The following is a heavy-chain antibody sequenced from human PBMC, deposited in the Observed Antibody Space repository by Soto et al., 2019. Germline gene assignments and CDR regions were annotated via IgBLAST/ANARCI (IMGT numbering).Heavy chain of an antibody. Sequence: SETLSFTCAVSGGSISTSDWWSWVRQPPGTGLEWIGEIFHSGSTHYNPSLRGRVSISVDKSKSQFSLKLTSVAAADTAVYYCARMGYCSGGRCRPAYYGMDVWGQGTTVTVSS. CDR3: ARMGYCSGGRCRPAYYGMDV. CDR1: GGSISTSDW. D-gene: IGHD2-15*01. CDR2: IFHSGST. V-gene: IGHV4-4*02. J-gene: IGHJ6*02.